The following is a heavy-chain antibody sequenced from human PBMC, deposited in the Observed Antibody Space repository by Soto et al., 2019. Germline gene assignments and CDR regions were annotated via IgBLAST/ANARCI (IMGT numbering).Heavy chain of an antibody. Sequence: ASVKVSCKASGYTFTGYYMHWVRQAPGQGLEWMGWINPNSGGTNYAQEFRGRATLTRDTSISTAYMELSRLRSDDTALYYCARDYGDAFDIWGQGTMGTVSS. J-gene: IGHJ3*02. V-gene: IGHV1-2*02. CDR1: GYTFTGYY. D-gene: IGHD4-17*01. CDR2: INPNSGGT. CDR3: ARDYGDAFDI.